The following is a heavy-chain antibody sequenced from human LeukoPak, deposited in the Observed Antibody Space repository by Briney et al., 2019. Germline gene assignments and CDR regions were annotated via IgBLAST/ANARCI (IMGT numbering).Heavy chain of an antibody. CDR3: ARGLDYGDNYNWFDP. D-gene: IGHD4-17*01. J-gene: IGHJ5*02. Sequence: SETLSLTCAVYGGSFGGYYWSWIRQPPGKGLEWIGEINHSGSTNYNPSLKSRVTISVDTSKNQFSLKLSSVTAADTAVYYCARGLDYGDNYNWFDPWGQGTLVTVSS. CDR1: GGSFGGYY. CDR2: INHSGST. V-gene: IGHV4-34*01.